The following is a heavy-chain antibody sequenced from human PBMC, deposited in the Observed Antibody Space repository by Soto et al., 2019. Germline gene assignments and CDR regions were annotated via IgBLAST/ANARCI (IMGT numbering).Heavy chain of an antibody. V-gene: IGHV4-39*01. CDR3: ERQSYGSGSYSNWFDH. D-gene: IGHD3-10*01. J-gene: IGHJ5*02. CDR1: GGSISSSSYY. CDR2: IYYSGST. Sequence: PSETLSLTCTVSGGSISSSSYYWGWIRQPPGKGLEWIGSIYYSGSTYYNPSLKSRVTISVDTSTNQFSLKLSSVTAADTAVYYCERQSYGSGSYSNWFDHWGQGTLVTVSS.